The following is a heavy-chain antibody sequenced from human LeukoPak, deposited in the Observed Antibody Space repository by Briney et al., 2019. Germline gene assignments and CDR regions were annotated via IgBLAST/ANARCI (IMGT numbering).Heavy chain of an antibody. D-gene: IGHD2/OR15-2a*01. J-gene: IGHJ4*02. V-gene: IGHV3-48*03. CDR1: GFTFSSYE. CDR2: ISTSGRTI. Sequence: PEGSLRVSCAASGFTFSSYEMNWVRQAPGKGLEWVSYISTSGRTIYYADSVKGRLTISRDNAKNSLYLQMNSLRAEDAAVYYCARGYFLGFDYWGQGTLVTVSS. CDR3: ARGYFLGFDY.